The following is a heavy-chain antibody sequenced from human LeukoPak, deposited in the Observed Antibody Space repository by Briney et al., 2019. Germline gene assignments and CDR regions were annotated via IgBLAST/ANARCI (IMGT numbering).Heavy chain of an antibody. CDR2: IYSAVTT. V-gene: IGHV3-66*02. J-gene: IGHJ4*02. CDR3: AKGAPVQYYDGSGTIDY. CDR1: GFTVSNTY. Sequence: GGSLRLSCAASGFTVSNTYMTWVRQAPGKGLEWVSVIYSAVTTDYADSVKGRFTISRDNSKNTLYLQMNSLRAEDTAVYYCAKGAPVQYYDGSGTIDYWGQGTLVTVSS. D-gene: IGHD3-22*01.